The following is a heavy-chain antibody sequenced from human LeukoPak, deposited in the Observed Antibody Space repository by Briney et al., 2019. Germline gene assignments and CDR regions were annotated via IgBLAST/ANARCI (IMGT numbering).Heavy chain of an antibody. D-gene: IGHD3-22*01. Sequence: PSETLSLTCTVSGGSISSYYWSWIRQPAGKGLEWIGRIYTSGSTNYNPSLKSRVTMSVDTSKNQFSLKLSSVTAADTAVYYCARARAYYYDSSGYYYATGPFDYWGQGTLVTVSS. CDR3: ARARAYYYDSSGYYYATGPFDY. CDR1: GGSISSYY. V-gene: IGHV4-4*07. CDR2: IYTSGST. J-gene: IGHJ4*02.